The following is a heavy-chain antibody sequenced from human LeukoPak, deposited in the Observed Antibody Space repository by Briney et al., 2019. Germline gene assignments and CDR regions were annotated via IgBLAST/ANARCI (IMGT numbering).Heavy chain of an antibody. CDR2: IYAGDST. CDR3: AGRVTGYSSGYVY. V-gene: IGHV3-53*01. D-gene: IGHD5-18*01. J-gene: IGHJ4*02. CDR1: GFTVSSSY. Sequence: PGGSLRLSCAASGFTVSSSYISRVRQAPGKGLEWVSVIYAGDSTYYADSVKGRFIISRDNSKNTVYLQMNTLRAEDTAVYYCAGRVTGYSSGYVYWGQGTLVTVSS.